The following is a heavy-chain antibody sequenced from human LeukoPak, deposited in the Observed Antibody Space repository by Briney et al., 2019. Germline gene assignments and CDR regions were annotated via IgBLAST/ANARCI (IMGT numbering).Heavy chain of an antibody. CDR3: AREFWAAPSENWFDP. V-gene: IGHV4-4*07. D-gene: IGHD3/OR15-3a*01. Sequence: SETLSLTCTVSGGSISSYYWSWIRQPAGKGLEWIGRIYTSGSTNYNPSLKSRVTLSVDTSKNQFSLKLSSVTAADTAVYYCAREFWAAPSENWFDPWGQGTLVTVSS. CDR2: IYTSGST. J-gene: IGHJ5*02. CDR1: GGSISSYY.